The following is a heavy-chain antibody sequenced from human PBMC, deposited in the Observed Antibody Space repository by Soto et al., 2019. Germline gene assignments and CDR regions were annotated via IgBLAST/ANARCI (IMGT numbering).Heavy chain of an antibody. V-gene: IGHV3-15*07. D-gene: IGHD3-3*01. J-gene: IGHJ6*02. CDR2: IKSKTDGGTT. CDR1: GFTFSNAW. Sequence: GGSLRLSCAASGFTFSNAWMNWVRQAPGKGLEWVGRIKSKTDGGTTDYAAPVKGRFTISRDDSKNTLYLQMNSLKTEDTAVYYCTTMYYDFWSGYSLGAGGMDVWGQGTTVTVSS. CDR3: TTMYYDFWSGYSLGAGGMDV.